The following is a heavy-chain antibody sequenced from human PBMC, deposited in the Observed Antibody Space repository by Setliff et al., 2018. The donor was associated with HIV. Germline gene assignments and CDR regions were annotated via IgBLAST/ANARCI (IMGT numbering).Heavy chain of an antibody. CDR1: GGSISSYY. Sequence: SETLSLTCTVSGGSISSYYWSWIRQPPGKGLEWIGYIYYSGSTNYNPSLKSRVTISVDTSKNQFSLKLSSVTAADTAVYYCARGSRGYSYAYYYYYMDVWGKWTTVTVS. D-gene: IGHD5-18*01. CDR3: ARGSRGYSYAYYYYYMDV. CDR2: IYYSGST. V-gene: IGHV4-59*01. J-gene: IGHJ6*03.